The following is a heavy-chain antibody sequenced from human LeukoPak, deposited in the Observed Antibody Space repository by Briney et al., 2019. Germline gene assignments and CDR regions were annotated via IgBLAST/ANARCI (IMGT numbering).Heavy chain of an antibody. D-gene: IGHD6-19*01. V-gene: IGHV1-2*02. Sequence: ASVMLSCKASGYTFTGYYMHWLRHAPGQGHESIGCINPNIGATNYAQKFQGRVTMPRDTSISTAYMELSRLRSDDTAVYYCAREELEQWLVPLDYWGQGTLVTVSS. CDR1: GYTFTGYY. J-gene: IGHJ4*02. CDR3: AREELEQWLVPLDY. CDR2: INPNIGAT.